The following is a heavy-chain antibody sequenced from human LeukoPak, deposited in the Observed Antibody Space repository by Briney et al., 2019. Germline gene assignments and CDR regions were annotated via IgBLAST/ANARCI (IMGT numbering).Heavy chain of an antibody. D-gene: IGHD6-19*01. V-gene: IGHV1-2*02. CDR2: INPNSGGT. J-gene: IGHJ4*02. CDR1: GYTFTGYY. Sequence: ASVKVSCKASGYTFTGYYMHWVRQAPGQGLEWMGWINPNSGGTNYAQKFQGRVTMTRDTSISTAYMELSSLRSEDTAVYYCARVSRTYSSGWYPFFYWGQGTLVTVSS. CDR3: ARVSRTYSSGWYPFFY.